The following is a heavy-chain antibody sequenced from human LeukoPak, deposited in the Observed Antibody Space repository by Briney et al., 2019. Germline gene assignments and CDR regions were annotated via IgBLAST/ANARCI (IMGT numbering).Heavy chain of an antibody. D-gene: IGHD3-22*01. CDR3: AKDVAPYYYDSTGYPEN. Sequence: GGSLRLSCAASGFTFDDYGMSWVRQAPGKGLEWVSLISWDGGGTYYADSVKGRFSISRDNSKNSLYLQMNSLRADDTAFYYCAKDVAPYYYDSTGYPENWGQGTLVTVSS. CDR2: ISWDGGGT. CDR1: GFTFDDYG. J-gene: IGHJ4*02. V-gene: IGHV3-43D*03.